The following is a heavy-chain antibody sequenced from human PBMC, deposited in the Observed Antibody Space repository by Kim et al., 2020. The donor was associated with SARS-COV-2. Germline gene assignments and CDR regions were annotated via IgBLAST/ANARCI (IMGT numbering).Heavy chain of an antibody. CDR3: AGVGFGELSGPAYYYYGMDV. Sequence: SVKVSCKASGGTFSSYAISWVRQAPGQGLEWMGGIIPIFGTANYAQKFQGRVTITADESTSTAYMELSSLRSEDTAVYYCAGVGFGELSGPAYYYYGMDVWGQGTTVTVSS. CDR1: GGTFSSYA. V-gene: IGHV1-69*13. D-gene: IGHD3-10*01. CDR2: IIPIFGTA. J-gene: IGHJ6*02.